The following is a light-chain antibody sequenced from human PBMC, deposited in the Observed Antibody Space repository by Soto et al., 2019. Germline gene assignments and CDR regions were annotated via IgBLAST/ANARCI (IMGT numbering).Light chain of an antibody. CDR2: DAS. J-gene: IGKJ4*01. V-gene: IGKV3-11*01. CDR1: QSVIRY. CDR3: QHYRDWPLT. Sequence: EIVLTQSPATLSLSPGERATLSCRASQSVIRYLAWYQQRPGQAPRLLIYDASTRATGIPARFSGSGSGTEFTLTISSLQSEDLAVYYCQHYRDWPLTFGGGTKVDIK.